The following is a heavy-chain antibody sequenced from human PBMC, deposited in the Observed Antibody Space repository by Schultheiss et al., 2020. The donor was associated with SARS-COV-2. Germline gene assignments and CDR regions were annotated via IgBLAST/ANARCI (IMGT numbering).Heavy chain of an antibody. J-gene: IGHJ4*02. CDR1: GYTFTSYA. CDR2: MNPNSGNT. D-gene: IGHD1-20*01. CDR3: ARFEGRIITGKIFDY. V-gene: IGHV1-8*03. Sequence: ASVKVSCKASGYTFTSYAISWVRQAPGQGLEWMGGMNPNSGNTGYAQKFQGRVTITADESTSTAYMELSSLRSEDTAVYYCARFEGRIITGKIFDYWGQGTLVTVSS.